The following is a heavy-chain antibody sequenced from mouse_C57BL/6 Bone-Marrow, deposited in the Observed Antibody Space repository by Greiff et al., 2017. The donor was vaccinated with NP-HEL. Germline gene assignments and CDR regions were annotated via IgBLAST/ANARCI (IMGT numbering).Heavy chain of an antibody. D-gene: IGHD1-1*01. Sequence: EVMLVESGGGLVKPGGSLKLSCAASGFTFSSYAMSWVRQTPEKRLEWVATISDGGSYTYYPDNVKGRFTISRDNAKNNLYLQMSHLKSEDTAMYYCARDPGRGDAMDYWGQGTSVTVSS. CDR3: ARDPGRGDAMDY. V-gene: IGHV5-4*01. CDR2: ISDGGSYT. J-gene: IGHJ4*01. CDR1: GFTFSSYA.